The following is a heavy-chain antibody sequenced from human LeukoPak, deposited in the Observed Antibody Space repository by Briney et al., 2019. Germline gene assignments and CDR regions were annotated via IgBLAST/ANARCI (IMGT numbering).Heavy chain of an antibody. Sequence: SETLPLTCAVYGGSFSGYYWSWIRQPPGKGLEWIGEINHSGSTNYNPSLKSRVTISVDTSKNQFSLKLSSVTAADTAVYYCARGYSYGLRDWGQGTLVTVSS. CDR2: INHSGST. J-gene: IGHJ4*02. V-gene: IGHV4-34*01. CDR3: ARGYSYGLRD. CDR1: GGSFSGYY. D-gene: IGHD5-18*01.